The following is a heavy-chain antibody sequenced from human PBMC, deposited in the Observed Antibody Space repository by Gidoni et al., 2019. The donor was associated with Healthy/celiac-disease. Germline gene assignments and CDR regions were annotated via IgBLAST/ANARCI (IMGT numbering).Heavy chain of an antibody. CDR1: GFSLSNARMG. CDR3: ARILKYYYDSSGYYHYWYFDL. D-gene: IGHD3-22*01. J-gene: IGHJ2*01. Sequence: QVTLKESGPVLVKPTETLTLTCTVSGFSLSNARMGVSWIRQPPGKALEWLAHIFSNDEKSYSTSLKSRLTISKDTSKSQVVLTMTNMDPVDTATYYCARILKYYYDSSGYYHYWYFDLWGRGTLVTVSS. V-gene: IGHV2-26*01. CDR2: IFSNDEK.